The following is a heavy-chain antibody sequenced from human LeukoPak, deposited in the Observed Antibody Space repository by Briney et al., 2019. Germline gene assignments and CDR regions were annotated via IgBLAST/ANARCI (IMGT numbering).Heavy chain of an antibody. CDR1: GFTFGSYW. CDR3: ARERMYSGSGSTFPYYDY. CDR2: IKPDGSEK. J-gene: IGHJ4*02. Sequence: GGSLRLSCAASGFTFGSYWMSWVRQSLGKGLEWVANIKPDGSEKYYVDSVKGRFTVSRDNARNALFLEMNSLRAEDTAVYYCARERMYSGSGSTFPYYDYWGQGTLVIVSS. D-gene: IGHD3-10*01. V-gene: IGHV3-7*01.